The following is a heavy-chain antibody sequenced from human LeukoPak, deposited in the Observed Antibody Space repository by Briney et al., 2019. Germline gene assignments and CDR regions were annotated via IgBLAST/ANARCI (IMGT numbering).Heavy chain of an antibody. CDR2: ISGSGGST. V-gene: IGHV3-23*01. J-gene: IGHJ4*02. CDR3: AKTPSHRLLWFGLFDY. Sequence: GGSLRLSCAASGFTFSSYAMSWVRQAPGKGLEWVSAISGSGGSTYYADSVKGRFTISRDNSKNTLYLQMNSLRAEDTAVYYCAKTPSHRLLWFGLFDYWGQGTLVTVSS. D-gene: IGHD3-10*01. CDR1: GFTFSSYA.